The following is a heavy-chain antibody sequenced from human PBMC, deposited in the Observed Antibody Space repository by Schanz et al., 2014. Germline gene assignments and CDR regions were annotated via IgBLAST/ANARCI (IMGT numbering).Heavy chain of an antibody. CDR3: ARDRLECGAECYSVEVFEI. D-gene: IGHD2-21*01. CDR2: IIPVLNIA. CDR1: GYTFTSDS. J-gene: IGHJ4*02. Sequence: QVQLVQSGAEVKKPGASVKVSCKASGYTFTSDSMHWVRQAPGQGLEWMGKIIPVLNIATYAQRFQGRVSITADTSTTTAYMELSGLRSEDTAVYYCARDRLECGAECYSVEVFEIWGQGTLGIVSS. V-gene: IGHV1-69*09.